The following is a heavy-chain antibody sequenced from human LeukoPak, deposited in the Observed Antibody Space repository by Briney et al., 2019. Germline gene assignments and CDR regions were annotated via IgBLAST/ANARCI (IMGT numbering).Heavy chain of an antibody. CDR2: ISGYNGNP. D-gene: IGHD6-19*01. V-gene: IGHV1-18*01. J-gene: IGHJ4*02. CDR1: GYTFTNYG. Sequence: GASVKVSCKTSGYTFTNYGISWVRQAPGQGLEWMGWISGYNGNPRYARKVQGRVTMTTDTSTNTAYMEVNSLRSDDTAIYYCARDPSLAVAGIRLFDYWGRGTLVIVSS. CDR3: ARDPSLAVAGIRLFDY.